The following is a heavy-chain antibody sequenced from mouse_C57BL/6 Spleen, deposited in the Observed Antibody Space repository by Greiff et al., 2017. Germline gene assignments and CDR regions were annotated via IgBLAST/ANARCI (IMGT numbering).Heavy chain of an antibody. J-gene: IGHJ3*01. CDR2: ISSGGSYT. Sequence: EVKVVESGRDLVKPGGSLKLSCAASGYSFSSYGMAWVRQTPDKRLEWVANISSGGSYTYYPDSVKGRFTISRDKAKHTLYLQMSSLKSEDTAMYYCARGEAYWGQGTLVTVSA. CDR1: GYSFSSYG. CDR3: ARGEAY. V-gene: IGHV5-6*01.